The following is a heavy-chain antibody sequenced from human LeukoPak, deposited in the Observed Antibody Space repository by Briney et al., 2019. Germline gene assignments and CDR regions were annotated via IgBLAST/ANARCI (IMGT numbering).Heavy chain of an antibody. J-gene: IGHJ4*02. Sequence: GGSLRLSCAASGFTFSSYAMSWVRQAPGKGLEWVSAISGSGGSTYYADSVKGRFTISRDNSKNTLYLQVNSLRAKDTAVYYCAKDAGPTPDDVRYSYGFDYWGQGTLVTVSS. CDR3: AKDAGPTPDDVRYSYGFDY. CDR2: ISGSGGST. D-gene: IGHD5-18*01. CDR1: GFTFSSYA. V-gene: IGHV3-23*01.